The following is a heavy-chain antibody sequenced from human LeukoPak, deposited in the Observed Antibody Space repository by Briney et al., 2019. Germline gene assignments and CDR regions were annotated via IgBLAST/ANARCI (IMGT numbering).Heavy chain of an antibody. J-gene: IGHJ4*02. CDR3: ARQSLRWLVPY. CDR1: GGSISSSSYY. V-gene: IGHV4-39*01. Sequence: PSETLSLTCTVSGGSISSSSYYWGWIRQPPGKGLEWIGSIYYSGSTYYNPSLKSRVTISVDTSKNQFSLKLSSVTAADTAVYYCARQSLRWLVPYWGQGTLVTVSS. D-gene: IGHD6-19*01. CDR2: IYYSGST.